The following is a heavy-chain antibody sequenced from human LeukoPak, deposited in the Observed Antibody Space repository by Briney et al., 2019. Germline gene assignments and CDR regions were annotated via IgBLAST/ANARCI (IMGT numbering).Heavy chain of an antibody. V-gene: IGHV3-23*01. Sequence: GGSLRLSCAASGFTFSSSAMSWVRQAPGKGLEWVSAISNNGGYTYYADSVKGRFTISRDNSKNTLYLQMNSLRAEDTAVYYCAESMIVVVEDAFDIWGQGTMVTVSS. CDR2: ISNNGGYT. D-gene: IGHD3-22*01. CDR1: GFTFSSSA. CDR3: AESMIVVVEDAFDI. J-gene: IGHJ3*02.